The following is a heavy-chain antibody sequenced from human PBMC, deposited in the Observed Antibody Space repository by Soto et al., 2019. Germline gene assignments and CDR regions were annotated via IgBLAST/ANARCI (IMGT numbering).Heavy chain of an antibody. J-gene: IGHJ5*02. CDR2: IYYDGSNK. D-gene: IGHD2-8*01. V-gene: IGHV3-30*18. Sequence: GGSLRLSCAASGFTFSSYGMHWVRQAPGKGLEWVAVIYYDGSNKYYADSVKGRFTISRDNSKNTLYLQMNSLRAEDTAVYYCAKGKRVMVYAMYWFDPWGQGT. CDR3: AKGKRVMVYAMYWFDP. CDR1: GFTFSSYG.